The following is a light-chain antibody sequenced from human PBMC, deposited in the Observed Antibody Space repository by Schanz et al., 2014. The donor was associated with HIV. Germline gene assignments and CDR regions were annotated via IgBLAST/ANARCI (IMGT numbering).Light chain of an antibody. CDR3: LQDFYYPWT. J-gene: IGKJ1*01. CDR2: KAS. CDR1: QSIGNS. V-gene: IGKV1-5*03. Sequence: IQMTQSPATLYASVGDRVTITCRTSQSIGNSLAWLQQKPGRAPKVLIYKASTLESGVPSTFRGSGSGTAFTLPISSLQAEDSSTYYCLQDFYYPWTFGQGTNVEI.